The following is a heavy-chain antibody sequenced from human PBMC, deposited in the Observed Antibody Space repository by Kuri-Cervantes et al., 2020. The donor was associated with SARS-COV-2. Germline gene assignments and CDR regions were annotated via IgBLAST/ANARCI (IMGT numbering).Heavy chain of an antibody. CDR1: GGSTGSHF. V-gene: IGHV4-59*11. J-gene: IGHJ2*01. CDR3: VRHMYYDFWSGYYHWYFDL. D-gene: IGHD3-3*01. CDR2: IDYSGST. Sequence: SETLSLTCSIHGGSTGSHFWSWIREPPGKGLEWIGYIDYSGSTRTNSSLKSRVTISKDTSKNQFSLKLNSVTAADTAVYYCVRHMYYDFWSGYYHWYFDLWGRGTRVTVDS.